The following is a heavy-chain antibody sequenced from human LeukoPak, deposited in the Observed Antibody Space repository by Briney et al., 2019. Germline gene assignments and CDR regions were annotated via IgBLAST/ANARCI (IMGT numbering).Heavy chain of an antibody. CDR1: GGTFSSYA. D-gene: IGHD1-14*01. CDR2: IIPIFGTA. J-gene: IGHJ3*02. V-gene: IGHV1-69*05. CDR3: GRGTRDLPRSTIDI. Sequence: SVKVSCKASGGTFSSYAISWVRQAPGQGLEWMGGIIPIFGTANYAQKFQGRVTITTDESTSTAYMELSSLRSEDAAVFYCGRGTRDLPRSTIDIWGQGTVVTVSS.